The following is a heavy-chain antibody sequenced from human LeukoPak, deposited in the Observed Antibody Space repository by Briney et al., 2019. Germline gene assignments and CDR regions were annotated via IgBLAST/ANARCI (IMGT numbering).Heavy chain of an antibody. CDR1: GFTFSSYG. D-gene: IGHD4-17*01. CDR2: ISGSGGST. Sequence: GGSLRLSCAASGFTFSSYGMSWVRQASGKGLEWVSAISGSGGSTYYADSVKGRFTISRDNSKNTLYLQMNSLRAEDTAVYYCAKTRTHGDYYYYYMDVWGKGTTVTVSS. V-gene: IGHV3-23*01. J-gene: IGHJ6*03. CDR3: AKTRTHGDYYYYYMDV.